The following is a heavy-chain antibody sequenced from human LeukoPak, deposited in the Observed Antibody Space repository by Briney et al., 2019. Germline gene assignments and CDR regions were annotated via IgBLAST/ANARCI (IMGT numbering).Heavy chain of an antibody. J-gene: IGHJ2*01. CDR1: GGSFSIYY. Sequence: PSETLSLTCTVSGGSFSIYYWSWIRLPPGKGLEWIGNIYYSGSTNYNPSLKSRVTISVDTSKNQFSLKLTSATAADTAVYYCARDSLLRGSGWDYWYFDLWGRGTLVTVSS. V-gene: IGHV4-59*01. D-gene: IGHD6-25*01. CDR2: IYYSGST. CDR3: ARDSLLRGSGWDYWYFDL.